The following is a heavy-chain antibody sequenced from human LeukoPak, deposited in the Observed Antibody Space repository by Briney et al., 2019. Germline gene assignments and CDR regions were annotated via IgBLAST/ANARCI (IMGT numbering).Heavy chain of an antibody. D-gene: IGHD5-12*01. J-gene: IGHJ4*02. Sequence: ASVKVSCKASGYTFTSYGISWVRQAPGQGLEWMGWVSAYNGNTNYAQKLQGRVTMTTDTSTSTAYIELRSLRSDDTAVYYCARDNSGYDHVGDYWGQGTLVTVSS. CDR3: ARDNSGYDHVGDY. CDR1: GYTFTSYG. V-gene: IGHV1-18*01. CDR2: VSAYNGNT.